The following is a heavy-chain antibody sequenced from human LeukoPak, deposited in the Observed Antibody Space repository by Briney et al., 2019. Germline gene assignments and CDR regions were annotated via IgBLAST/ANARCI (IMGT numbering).Heavy chain of an antibody. V-gene: IGHV4-39*01. CDR2: IYYSGSP. J-gene: IGHJ4*02. Sequence: SETLSLTCTVSGGSVNSGSYYWGWIRQPPGEGLEWIGNIYYSGSPSYSPSLKSRVTISVDTSKNQFSLKLNSVTAADTAVYYYARKPYGSGRFDYWGQGTLVTVSS. D-gene: IGHD3-10*01. CDR3: ARKPYGSGRFDY. CDR1: GGSVNSGSYY.